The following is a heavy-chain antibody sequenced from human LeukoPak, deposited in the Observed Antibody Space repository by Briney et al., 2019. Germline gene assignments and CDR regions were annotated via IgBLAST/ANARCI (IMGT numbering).Heavy chain of an antibody. D-gene: IGHD3-16*01. CDR1: GGTFSSYA. V-gene: IGHV1-69*13. CDR2: IIPIFGTA. Sequence: SVKVSCKASGGTFSSYAISWVRQAPGQGLEWMGGIIPIFGTANYAQKFQGRVTITADESTSTAYMELSSLRSEDTAVYYCARHRGIKGYYFDYWGQGTLVTVSS. CDR3: ARHRGIKGYYFDY. J-gene: IGHJ4*02.